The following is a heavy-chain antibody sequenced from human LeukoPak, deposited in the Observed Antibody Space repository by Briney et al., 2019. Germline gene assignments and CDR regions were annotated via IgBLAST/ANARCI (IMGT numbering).Heavy chain of an antibody. CDR1: DYSISNDYY. Sequence: SETLSLTCDVSDYSISNDYYWGWIRQPPGKGLEWIASISYGGSTHYNASLKSRVTMSVETSKSQFSLQVRSVTASDTAVYYRARQVDVPSSIGFFDSWGQGVLVTV. V-gene: IGHV4-38-2*01. CDR2: ISYGGST. D-gene: IGHD2-15*01. CDR3: ARQVDVPSSIGFFDS. J-gene: IGHJ4*02.